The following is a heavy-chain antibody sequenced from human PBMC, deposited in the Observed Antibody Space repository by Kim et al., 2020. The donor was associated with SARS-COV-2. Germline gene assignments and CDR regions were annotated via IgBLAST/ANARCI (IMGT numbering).Heavy chain of an antibody. Sequence: SETLSLTCAVYGGSFSGYYWSWIRQPPGKGLEWIGEINHSGSTNYNPSLKSRVTISVDTSKNQFSLKLSSVTAADTAVYYCARGKGDYVWGSYRSFDYSG. CDR2: INHSGST. CDR3: ARGKGDYVWGSYRSFDY. V-gene: IGHV4-34*01. J-gene: IGHJ4*01. CDR1: GGSFSGYY. D-gene: IGHD3-16*02.